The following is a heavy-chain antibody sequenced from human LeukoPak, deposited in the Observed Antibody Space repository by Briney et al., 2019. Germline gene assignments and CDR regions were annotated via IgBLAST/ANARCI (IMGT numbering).Heavy chain of an antibody. D-gene: IGHD3-22*01. CDR3: AKAIHYYDSSGCYDY. CDR1: GFTFSSYA. Sequence: PGGSLRLSCAASGFTFSSYAMSWVRQAPGKGLEWVSAITNSGGDTYYADSVKGRFTISRDNSKNTLYLQINSLRAEDTAVYYCAKAIHYYDSSGCYDYWGQGTLVTVSS. J-gene: IGHJ4*02. V-gene: IGHV3-23*01. CDR2: ITNSGGDT.